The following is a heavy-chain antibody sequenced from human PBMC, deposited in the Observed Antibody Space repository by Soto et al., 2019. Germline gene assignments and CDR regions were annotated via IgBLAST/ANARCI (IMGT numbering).Heavy chain of an antibody. CDR3: AKGSAVLLWFGAFDY. CDR1: GFTFSSYG. CDR2: ISYDGSNK. J-gene: IGHJ4*02. V-gene: IGHV3-30*18. Sequence: PGGSLRLSCAASGFTFSSYGMHWVRQAPGKGLEWVAVISYDGSNKYYADSVKGRFTISRDNSKNTLYLQMNSLRAEDTAVYYCAKGSAVLLWFGAFDYWGQGTLVTVSS. D-gene: IGHD3-10*01.